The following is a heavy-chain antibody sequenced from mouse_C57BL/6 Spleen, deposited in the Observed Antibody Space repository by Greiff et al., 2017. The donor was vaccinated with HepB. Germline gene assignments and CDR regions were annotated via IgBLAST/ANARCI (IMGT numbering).Heavy chain of an antibody. V-gene: IGHV3-6*01. Sequence: EVQLVESGPGLVKPSQSLSLTCSVTGYSITSGYYWNWIRQFPGNKLEWMGYISYDGSNNYNPSLKNRISITRDTSKNQFFLKLNSVTTEDTATYYCARRTTDYFDYWGQGTTLTVSS. CDR2: ISYDGSN. J-gene: IGHJ2*01. D-gene: IGHD1-1*01. CDR3: ARRTTDYFDY. CDR1: GYSITSGYY.